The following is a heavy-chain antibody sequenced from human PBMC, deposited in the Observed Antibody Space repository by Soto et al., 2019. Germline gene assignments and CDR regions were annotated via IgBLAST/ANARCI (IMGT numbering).Heavy chain of an antibody. Sequence: SETLSLTCTVSGGSIRSGGYYWSWIRQHPGKGLEWIGYIYYSGSTYYNPSLKSRITISVDTSKNQFSLNLSSVTAADTAVYYCARGIRAAAGYYWGQGTLVTVSS. CDR3: ARGIRAAAGYY. D-gene: IGHD6-13*01. CDR2: IYYSGST. CDR1: GGSIRSGGYY. V-gene: IGHV4-31*03. J-gene: IGHJ4*02.